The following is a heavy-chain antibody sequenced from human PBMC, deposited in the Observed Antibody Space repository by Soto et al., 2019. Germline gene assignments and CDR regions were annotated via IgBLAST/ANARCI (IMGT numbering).Heavy chain of an antibody. V-gene: IGHV1-69*13. D-gene: IGHD1-7*01. J-gene: IGHJ3*02. CDR1: GGTFSSYA. CDR2: IIPIFGTA. Sequence: SVKVSCKASGGTFSSYAISWLRQAPGQGLEWMGGIIPIFGTANYAQKFQGRVTITADESTSTAYMELSSLRSEDTAVYYCARGLELRWSAFDIWGQGTMVTVSS. CDR3: ARGLELRWSAFDI.